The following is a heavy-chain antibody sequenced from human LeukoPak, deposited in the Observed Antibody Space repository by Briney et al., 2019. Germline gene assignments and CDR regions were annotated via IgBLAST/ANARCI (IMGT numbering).Heavy chain of an antibody. D-gene: IGHD1-7*01. J-gene: IGHJ4*02. V-gene: IGHV4-59*01. CDR2: IYYSGST. CDR3: ARLSGTAAFDY. Sequence: SETLSLTCTVSGGSISSYYWSWIRQPPGKGLEWIGYIYYSGSTNYNPSLKSRVTISVDTSKNQFSLKLSSVTAADTAMYYCARLSGTAAFDYWGQGTLVTVSS. CDR1: GGSISSYY.